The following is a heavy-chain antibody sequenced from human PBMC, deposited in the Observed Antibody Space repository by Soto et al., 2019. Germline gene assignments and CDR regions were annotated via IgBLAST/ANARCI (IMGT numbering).Heavy chain of an antibody. CDR1: DGSISSGDYY. J-gene: IGHJ4*02. V-gene: IGHV4-30-4*01. CDR2: SYYSGST. Sequence: QVQLQESGPGLVKPSQTLSLTCTVSDGSISSGDYYWSWIRKPPGKGLEWIGYSYYSGSTYYNPTLKCRVTISVDTSKYQFSLKLSSVTAADTAVYYCARVGGFGATTIDYWGQGTLVTVSS. D-gene: IGHD3-10*01. CDR3: ARVGGFGATTIDY.